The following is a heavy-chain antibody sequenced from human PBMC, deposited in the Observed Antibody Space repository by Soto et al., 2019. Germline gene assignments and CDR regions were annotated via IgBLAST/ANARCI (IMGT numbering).Heavy chain of an antibody. CDR1: GSRFSNYV. J-gene: IGHJ4*02. V-gene: IGHV1-69*06. CDR2: IIPIFNST. CDR3: AREGRGKKAGYNGLVSLGY. Sequence: QVQLVQSGAEVKTPGSSLKVSCTVSGSRFSNYVISWVRQAPGHGLEWLGRIIPIFNSTQYAQKFQGRVTITADKSTNTASLELSSLLSDDTAVYYCAREGRGKKAGYNGLVSLGYWGQGTLVTVSS. D-gene: IGHD2-2*02.